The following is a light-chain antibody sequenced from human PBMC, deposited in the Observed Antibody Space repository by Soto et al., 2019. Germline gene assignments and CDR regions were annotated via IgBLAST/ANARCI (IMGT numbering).Light chain of an antibody. Sequence: EIVLTQSPGTLSLSPGERATLSCRASQSVSSGYLTWYQQKPGQAPRLLIYGASSRATGIPDRFSGSGSGTDFTLTISRLEPEDFAVYSCQQYGGSPPITFGQGTRLEIK. CDR1: QSVSSGY. V-gene: IGKV3-20*01. CDR2: GAS. J-gene: IGKJ5*01. CDR3: QQYGGSPPIT.